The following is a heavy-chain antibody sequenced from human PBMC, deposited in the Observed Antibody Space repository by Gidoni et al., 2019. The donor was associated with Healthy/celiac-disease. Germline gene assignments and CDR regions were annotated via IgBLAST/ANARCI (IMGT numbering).Heavy chain of an antibody. CDR1: GYSFTSYW. CDR3: ARLSGDYDSSGYYFDY. D-gene: IGHD3-22*01. Sequence: EVQLVQSGAEVKKPGESLKISCTRYGYSFTSYWIGWVRQMPGKGLEWMGIIYPGDSDTRYSPSFQGQVTISADKSTSTAYLQWSSLKASDTAMYYCARLSGDYDSSGYYFDYWGQGTLVTVSS. CDR2: IYPGDSDT. V-gene: IGHV5-51*01. J-gene: IGHJ4*02.